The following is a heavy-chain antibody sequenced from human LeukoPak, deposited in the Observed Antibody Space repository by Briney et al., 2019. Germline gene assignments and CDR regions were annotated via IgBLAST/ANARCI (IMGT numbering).Heavy chain of an antibody. D-gene: IGHD3-9*01. V-gene: IGHV1-24*01. CDR2: FDPEDGET. Sequence: ASVKVSCKVSGYTLTELSMHWVRQAPGKGLEWIGGFDPEDGETIYAQKFQGRVTMTEDTSTDTAYMELSSLRSEDTAVYYCATAYPPYYDILTGYYKPNAFDIWGQGTMVTVSS. CDR1: GYTLTELS. J-gene: IGHJ3*02. CDR3: ATAYPPYYDILTGYYKPNAFDI.